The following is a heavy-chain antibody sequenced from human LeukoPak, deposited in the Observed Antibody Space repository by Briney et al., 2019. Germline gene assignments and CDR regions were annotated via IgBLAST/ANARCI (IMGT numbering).Heavy chain of an antibody. D-gene: IGHD3-22*01. CDR1: GITFSAYT. V-gene: IGHV3-21*01. CDR3: ASDRSLIASLYYFDN. Sequence: GGSLRLSCAASGITFSAYTMNWVRQAPGKGLEGVSSISGSGSYIFYADSVKGRFTISRDNAKNSLYLQMNSLRAEDTAVYYCASDRSLIASLYYFDNWGQGTLVTVSS. CDR2: ISGSGSYI. J-gene: IGHJ4*02.